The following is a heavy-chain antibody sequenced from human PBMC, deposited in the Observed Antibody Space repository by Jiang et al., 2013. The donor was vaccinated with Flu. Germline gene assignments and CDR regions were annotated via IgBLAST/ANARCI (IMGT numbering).Heavy chain of an antibody. J-gene: IGHJ3*02. Sequence: KSRVTVSVDTSKNQFSLKLSSVTAADTAVYYCARPNYCSGGICYSQAFHIWGQGTMVTVSS. D-gene: IGHD2-15*01. CDR3: ARPNYCSGGICYSQAFHI. V-gene: IGHV4-39*01.